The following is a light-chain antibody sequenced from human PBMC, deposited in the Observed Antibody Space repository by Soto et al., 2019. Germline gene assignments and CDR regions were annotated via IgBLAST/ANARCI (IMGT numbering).Light chain of an antibody. CDR3: QQYSSSPLT. CDR1: QSLSSNY. CDR2: GAS. Sequence: EIAVTQSPATVSLSPRERRPLSCRASQSLSSNYLAWYQQKPGQPPRLLIYGASSRATGVPDRFSGSGSGTDFTLTISKLEPEDFAVYYCQQYSSSPLTFGGGTKVDIK. V-gene: IGKV3-20*01. J-gene: IGKJ4*01.